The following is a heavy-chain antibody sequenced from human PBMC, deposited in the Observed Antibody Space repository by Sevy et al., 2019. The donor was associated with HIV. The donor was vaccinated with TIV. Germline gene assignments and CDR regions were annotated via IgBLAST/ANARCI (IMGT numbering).Heavy chain of an antibody. CDR3: ARNSGN. CDR2: VNNDGSGQ. CDR1: GFTFTNFW. V-gene: IGHV3-7*01. D-gene: IGHD6-19*01. J-gene: IGHJ4*02. Sequence: GGSLRLTCAASGFTFTNFWMSWVRQAPGKGLEWVANVNNDGSGQKYADSVKGRFIISRDNAKNSLYLQMNSLRTEDTAVYYCARNSGNWCQGTLVTSPQ.